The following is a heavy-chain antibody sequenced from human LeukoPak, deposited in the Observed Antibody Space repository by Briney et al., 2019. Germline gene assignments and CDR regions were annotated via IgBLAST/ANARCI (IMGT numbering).Heavy chain of an antibody. Sequence: AASVKVSCKASGGTFSRNAINWVRQAPGQGLEWMGRIIPILTMTNYAQKFQGRVTITADKSTSTAYMELSSLRSEDTAAYYCASLPYYDILTGYRDLDYWGQGTLVTVSS. V-gene: IGHV1-69*04. CDR3: ASLPYYDILTGYRDLDY. J-gene: IGHJ4*02. CDR1: GGTFSRNA. CDR2: IIPILTMT. D-gene: IGHD3-9*01.